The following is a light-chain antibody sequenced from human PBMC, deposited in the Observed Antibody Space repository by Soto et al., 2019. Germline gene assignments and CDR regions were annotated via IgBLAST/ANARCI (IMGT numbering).Light chain of an antibody. CDR1: QSVGSNY. CDR3: QEYDGAPPIT. Sequence: EIVLAQSPGTLSLSPVERATLSCRASQSVGSNYLAWYQQKPGQAPRLLIYGASSRASGTPERFSGSGSGTDFTLTISRLEPEDFAVYYCQEYDGAPPITFGLGTRLEIK. J-gene: IGKJ5*01. V-gene: IGKV3-20*01. CDR2: GAS.